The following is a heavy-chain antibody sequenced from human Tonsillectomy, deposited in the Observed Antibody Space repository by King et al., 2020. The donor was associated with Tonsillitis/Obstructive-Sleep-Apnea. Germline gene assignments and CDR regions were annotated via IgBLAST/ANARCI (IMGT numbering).Heavy chain of an antibody. CDR1: GGSISTYY. CDR3: ARNLGIVTAGRDYGLDV. CDR2: INNSGST. V-gene: IGHV4-59*01. D-gene: IGHD6-13*01. Sequence: QLQESGPGLVKPSETLSLTCTVSGGSISTYYWSWIRQPPGKVLEWIGYINNSGSTNYNPSLKSRVTISVDTSKNQFSLKLSSVTAADTAVYFCARNLGIVTAGRDYGLDVWGQGTTVTVSS. J-gene: IGHJ6*02.